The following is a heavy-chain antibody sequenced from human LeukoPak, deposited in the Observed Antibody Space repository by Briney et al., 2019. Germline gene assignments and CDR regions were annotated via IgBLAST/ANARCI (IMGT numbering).Heavy chain of an antibody. CDR2: INPNSGGT. J-gene: IGHJ4*02. D-gene: IGHD3-3*01. CDR1: GYTFTGYY. Sequence: ASVKVSCKASGYTFTGYYMHWVRQAPGQGLEWMGWINPNSGGTNYAQKFQGRVTMTGDTSISTAYMELSRLRSDDTAVYYCARAIGDDFWSGYYYYFDYWGQGTLVTVSS. V-gene: IGHV1-2*02. CDR3: ARAIGDDFWSGYYYYFDY.